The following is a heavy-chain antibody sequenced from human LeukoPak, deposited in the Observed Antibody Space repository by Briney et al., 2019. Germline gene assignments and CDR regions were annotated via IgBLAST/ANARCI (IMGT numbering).Heavy chain of an antibody. D-gene: IGHD5-18*01. V-gene: IGHV3-23*01. CDR1: RFTFNTYA. Sequence: GGSLRLSCAASRFTFNTYAVNWVRQAPGKGLEWVSAISGNGDITYYADSVRGRFTISRDNSKNTLYLQMNSLRAEDTAVYYCARGRLSGYSYGYVHFDYWGQGTLVTVSS. CDR3: ARGRLSGYSYGYVHFDY. J-gene: IGHJ4*02. CDR2: ISGNGDIT.